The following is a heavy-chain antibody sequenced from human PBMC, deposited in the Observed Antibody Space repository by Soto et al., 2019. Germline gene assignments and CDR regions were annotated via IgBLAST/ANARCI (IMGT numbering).Heavy chain of an antibody. CDR2: INHSGST. V-gene: IGHV4-34*01. Sequence: PSETLSLTCAVYGGSFSGYYWSWIRQPPGKGLEWIGEINHSGSTNYNPSLKSRVTISVDTSKNQFSLKLSSVTAADTAVYYCAGVRATYYYDSSGYYYGAFDIWGQGTMVTVSS. J-gene: IGHJ3*02. D-gene: IGHD3-22*01. CDR3: AGVRATYYYDSSGYYYGAFDI. CDR1: GGSFSGYY.